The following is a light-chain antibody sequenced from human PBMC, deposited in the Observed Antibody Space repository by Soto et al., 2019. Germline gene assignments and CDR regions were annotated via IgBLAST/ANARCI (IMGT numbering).Light chain of an antibody. CDR3: GTCDSSLSALV. CDR1: SSNIGNNY. CDR2: DNN. V-gene: IGLV1-51*01. J-gene: IGLJ2*01. Sequence: QSVLTQPPSVSAAPGQKVTISCSGSSSNIGNNYVSWYQQLPGTAPKLLIYDNNKRPSGIPDRFSGSKSGTSATLAITGLQTGDEADYYCGTCDSSLSALVFGGGTKFTVL.